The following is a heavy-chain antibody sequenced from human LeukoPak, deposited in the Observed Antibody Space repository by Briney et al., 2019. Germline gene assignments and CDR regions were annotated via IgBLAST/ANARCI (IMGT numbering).Heavy chain of an antibody. CDR1: GFTFSSYG. J-gene: IGHJ4*02. CDR2: ISFDGSAK. V-gene: IGHV3-30*18. D-gene: IGHD6-13*01. Sequence: GGSLRLSCAASGFTFSSYGMHWVRQAPGKELEWVSVISFDGSAKYYADSVKGRFTISRDNSKNTLYLQMTSLRAEDTAVYYCAKDRVTAAGYYFDYWGQGTLVTVSS. CDR3: AKDRVTAAGYYFDY.